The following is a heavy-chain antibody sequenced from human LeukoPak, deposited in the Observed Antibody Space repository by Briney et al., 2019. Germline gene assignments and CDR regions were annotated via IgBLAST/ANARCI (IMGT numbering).Heavy chain of an antibody. V-gene: IGHV1-18*01. Sequence: ASVKVSCKASGYTFTSYGISWVRQAPGQGLEWMGWISAYSGNTNYAQKLQGRVTMTTDTSTSTAYMELRSLRSDDTAVYYCASVYCSGGSCYSEFDPWGQGTLVTVSS. D-gene: IGHD2-15*01. J-gene: IGHJ5*02. CDR1: GYTFTSYG. CDR3: ASVYCSGGSCYSEFDP. CDR2: ISAYSGNT.